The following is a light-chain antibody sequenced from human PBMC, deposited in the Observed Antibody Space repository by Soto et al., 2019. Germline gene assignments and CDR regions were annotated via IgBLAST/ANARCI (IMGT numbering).Light chain of an antibody. CDR1: QSVSSSY. CDR3: KQYGSSPWT. V-gene: IGKV3-20*01. Sequence: EIVLTQSPATLSLSPGERATLSCRASQSVSSSYLAWYQQKPGQAPRLLIYGASSRATGIPDRFSGSGSGTDFTLTIRRLEPEDFAVYYCKQYGSSPWTFGQGTKVDIK. J-gene: IGKJ1*01. CDR2: GAS.